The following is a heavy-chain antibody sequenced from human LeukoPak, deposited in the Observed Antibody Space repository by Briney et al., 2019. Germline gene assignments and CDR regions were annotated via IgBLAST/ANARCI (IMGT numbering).Heavy chain of an antibody. Sequence: PSETLSLTCTVSGGSISRSSYFWGWIRQPPGKGLEWIGRIYYSGSTDYNPSLKGRVTIYLDTSKNQFSLKLSSVTAADTAVYYCARLRTRDGYDFDYWGQGTLSPSPQ. CDR3: ARLRTRDGYDFDY. J-gene: IGHJ4*02. CDR2: IYYSGST. CDR1: GGSISRSSYF. V-gene: IGHV4-39*01. D-gene: IGHD5-24*01.